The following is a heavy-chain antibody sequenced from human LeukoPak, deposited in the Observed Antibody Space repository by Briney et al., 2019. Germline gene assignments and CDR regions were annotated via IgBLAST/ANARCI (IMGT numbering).Heavy chain of an antibody. J-gene: IGHJ4*02. Sequence: SETLSLTCTVSGDSISPYYWAWIRQRLGKGLEWIGPIYASGDTNYNPALRSRVAMSVDTSKNQLSLRLSAVTAADTAVYYCAGGARFGDLFHWGQGTLVTVSS. V-gene: IGHV4-4*07. CDR2: IYASGDT. CDR3: AGGARFGDLFH. CDR1: GDSISPYY. D-gene: IGHD3-10*01.